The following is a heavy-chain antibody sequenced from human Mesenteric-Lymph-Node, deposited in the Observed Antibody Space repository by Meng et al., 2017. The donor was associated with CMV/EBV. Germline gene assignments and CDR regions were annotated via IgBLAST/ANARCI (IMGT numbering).Heavy chain of an antibody. V-gene: IGHV3-48*01. CDR1: GFTFSSYS. CDR3: AKVRVRGEPYAFDN. J-gene: IGHJ3*02. Sequence: GGSLRLSCAASGFTFSSYSMNWVRQAPGKGLEWVSYISSSSSTIYYADSVKGRFTISRDNSKNTLYLQMNSLRAEDTAVYYCAKVRVRGEPYAFDNWGQGTMVTVSS. CDR2: ISSSSSTI. D-gene: IGHD3-10*01.